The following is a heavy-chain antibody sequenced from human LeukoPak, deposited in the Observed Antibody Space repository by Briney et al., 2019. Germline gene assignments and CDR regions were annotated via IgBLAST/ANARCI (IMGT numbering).Heavy chain of an antibody. CDR2: XXGSGVST. CDR1: GFTFSSYA. V-gene: IGHV3-23*01. CDR3: AKEGLALDIVVVPADY. D-gene: IGHD2-2*03. Sequence: GGSLRLSCAASGFTFSSYAMSWVRQAPGKGXXXXXXXXGSGVSTYYADSVKGRFTISRDNSKNTLYLQMNSLRAEDTAVYYCAKEGLALDIVVVPADYWGQGTLVTVSS. J-gene: IGHJ4*02.